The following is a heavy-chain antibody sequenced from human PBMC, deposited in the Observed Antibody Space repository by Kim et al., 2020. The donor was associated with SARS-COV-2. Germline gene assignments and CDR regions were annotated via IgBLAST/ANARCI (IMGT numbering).Heavy chain of an antibody. V-gene: IGHV3-23*01. D-gene: IGHD6-19*01. CDR3: AKVRGDLVYRSGWYGHYY. J-gene: IGHJ6*01. Sequence: GGSLRLSCAASGFTFSNYAMNWVRQAPGKGLEWVSIISDSGGSNYADSVKGRFTISRDNSKNTLYLQMNFLRAEDTAVYYCAKVRGDLVYRSGWYGHYY. CDR2: ISDSGGS. CDR1: GFTFSNYA.